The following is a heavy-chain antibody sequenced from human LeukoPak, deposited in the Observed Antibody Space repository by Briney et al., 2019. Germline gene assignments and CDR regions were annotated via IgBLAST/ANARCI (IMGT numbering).Heavy chain of an antibody. D-gene: IGHD3-10*01. Sequence: GGTLRLSCEASGYTFKGYGLTWVRQAPGKGLEWVANIKQDGSEKYYVDSVKGRFTISRDNAKNSLYLQMNSLRAEDTAVCYCARYPELLWFGELSRYYFDYWGQGTLVTVSS. CDR1: GYTFKGYG. CDR3: ARYPELLWFGELSRYYFDY. V-gene: IGHV3-7*01. CDR2: IKQDGSEK. J-gene: IGHJ4*02.